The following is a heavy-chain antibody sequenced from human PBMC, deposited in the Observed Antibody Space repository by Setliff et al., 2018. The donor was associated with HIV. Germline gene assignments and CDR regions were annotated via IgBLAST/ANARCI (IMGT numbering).Heavy chain of an antibody. J-gene: IGHJ3*02. CDR3: ATDPTSYYYDSSGYLGSPGAFDI. Sequence: PSETLSLTCTVSGGSVNGHYWNWIRLTPGKGLEWIGSISYSGSTNYNPSLKSRVTISVDTSRNEFSLKLSSVTAADTAVYYCATDPTSYYYDSSGYLGSPGAFDIWGQGTMVTVSS. D-gene: IGHD3-22*01. CDR1: GGSVNGHY. CDR2: ISYSGST. V-gene: IGHV4-59*02.